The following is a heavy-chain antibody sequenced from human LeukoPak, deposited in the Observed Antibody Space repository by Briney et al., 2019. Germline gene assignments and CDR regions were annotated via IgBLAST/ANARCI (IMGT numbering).Heavy chain of an antibody. CDR3: ASQANYYDSSGYFLH. Sequence: SQTLSLTCTVSGGPITSGGSYWSRIRQHPGEGLEWIGYIYYSGSTYYNPSLKSRVTISVDTSKKQFSLKLNSVTAADTAVYFCASQANYYDSSGYFLHWGQGILVTVSS. V-gene: IGHV4-31*03. CDR2: IYYSGST. D-gene: IGHD3-22*01. CDR1: GGPITSGGSY. J-gene: IGHJ1*01.